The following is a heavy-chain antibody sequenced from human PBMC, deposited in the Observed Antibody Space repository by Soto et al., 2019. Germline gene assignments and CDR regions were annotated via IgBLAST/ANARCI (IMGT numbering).Heavy chain of an antibody. CDR1: GGSISSSNW. V-gene: IGHV4-4*02. Sequence: QVQLQESGPGLVKPSGTLSLTCAVSGGSISSSNWWSWVRQPPGKGLEWIGEIYHSGSTNYNPSLKSRVTISVDKSKNQFSLKLSSVIAADTAVYYCARDIGPAGTFYYYYYGMDVWGQGTTVTVSS. J-gene: IGHJ6*02. D-gene: IGHD6-19*01. CDR3: ARDIGPAGTFYYYYYGMDV. CDR2: IYHSGST.